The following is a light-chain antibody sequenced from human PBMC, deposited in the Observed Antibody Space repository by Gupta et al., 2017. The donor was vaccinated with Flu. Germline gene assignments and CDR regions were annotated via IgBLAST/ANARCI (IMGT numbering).Light chain of an antibody. J-gene: IGLJ3*02. V-gene: IGLV6-57*01. Sequence: TISCTRSSGNIAINYVQGYQHRTGTPHTHVIVVYSKTPSGVPDRFSGSVADSANSAFLTIQGLKAEDEADYYCQYFDDKNHLWVFGGGTKLTVL. CDR2: VYS. CDR1: SGNIAINY. CDR3: QYFDDKNHLWV.